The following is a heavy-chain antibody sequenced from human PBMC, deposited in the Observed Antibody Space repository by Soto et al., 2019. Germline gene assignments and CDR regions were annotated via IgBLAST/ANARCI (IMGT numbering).Heavy chain of an antibody. D-gene: IGHD3-22*01. Sequence: QVQLVESGGGVVQPGRSLRLSCAASGFRFSTYAMHWVRQAPGKGLEWVAVISYDESDKLYADSVKGRFTISKDNTKNTRYLQMNSLRVEDTALYYCVKPQFSDSGGYPLASWGQGTLVTVSS. CDR3: VKPQFSDSGGYPLAS. CDR1: GFRFSTYA. CDR2: ISYDESDK. J-gene: IGHJ4*02. V-gene: IGHV3-30*18.